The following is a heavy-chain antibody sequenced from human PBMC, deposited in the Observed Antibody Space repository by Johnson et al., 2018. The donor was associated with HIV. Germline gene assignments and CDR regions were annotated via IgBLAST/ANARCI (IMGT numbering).Heavy chain of an antibody. Sequence: QEKLVESGGGLIQPGGSLRLSCAASGFTVSSNYMSWIRQAPGKGLEWISYISSSGSTIYSADSVKGRFTISRDNAKNSLYLQMNSLRAEDTAVYYCATRDPTHRPVVFDIWGQGTMVTISS. V-gene: IGHV3-11*04. CDR1: GFTVSSNY. CDR2: ISSSGSTI. D-gene: IGHD1-14*01. CDR3: ATRDPTHRPVVFDI. J-gene: IGHJ3*02.